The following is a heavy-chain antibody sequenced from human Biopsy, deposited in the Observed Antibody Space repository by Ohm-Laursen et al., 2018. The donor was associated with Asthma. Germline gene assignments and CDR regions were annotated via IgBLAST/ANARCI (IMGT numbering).Heavy chain of an antibody. J-gene: IGHJ5*02. D-gene: IGHD6-13*01. CDR3: ARGQKSAGDRWFDP. CDR2: INPNSGGT. CDR1: GYTFIGCH. V-gene: IGHV1-2*06. Sequence: SVKVSCKASGYTFIGCHIHWMRQAPGQGLEWMGRINPNSGGTNYAQKFKGRVTMTRDTSISTAYMEVSRLRSDDTAVYYCARGQKSAGDRWFDPWGQGTLVTVSS.